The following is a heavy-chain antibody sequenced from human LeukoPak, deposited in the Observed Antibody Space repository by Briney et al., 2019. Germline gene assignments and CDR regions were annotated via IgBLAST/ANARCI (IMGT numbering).Heavy chain of an antibody. CDR3: ARGGGAMVRGVRRRNWFDP. CDR2: INHSGSI. CDR1: GGSFSGYY. D-gene: IGHD3-10*01. J-gene: IGHJ5*02. V-gene: IGHV4-34*01. Sequence: SETLSLTCAVYGGSFSGYYWSWIRQPPGKGLEWIGEINHSGSINYNPSLKSRVTISVDTSKNQFSLKLSSVTAADTAVYYCARGGGAMVRGVRRRNWFDPWGQGTLVTVSS.